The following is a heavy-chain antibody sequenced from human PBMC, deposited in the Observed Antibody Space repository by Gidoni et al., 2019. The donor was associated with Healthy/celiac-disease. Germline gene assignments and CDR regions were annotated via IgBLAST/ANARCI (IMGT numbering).Heavy chain of an antibody. CDR1: GGSISSGSYY. V-gene: IGHV4-61*02. D-gene: IGHD2-2*01. CDR2: IYTSGST. J-gene: IGHJ6*02. Sequence: QVQLQESGPGLVKPSQTLSLTCTVSGGSISSGSYYWSWIRQPAGKGLEWIGRIYTSGSTNYNPSLKSRVTISVDTSKNQFSLKLSSVTAADTAVYYCAREKDIVVVPAAADYYGMDVWGQGTTVTVSS. CDR3: AREKDIVVVPAAADYYGMDV.